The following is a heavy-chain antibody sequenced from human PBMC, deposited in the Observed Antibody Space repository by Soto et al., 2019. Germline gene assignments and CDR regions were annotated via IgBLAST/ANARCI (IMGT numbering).Heavy chain of an antibody. J-gene: IGHJ5*02. CDR3: ARDRSTYGGGGTGEVKENWFDP. CDR2: IYYSGST. V-gene: IGHV4-59*01. Sequence: SETLSLTCTVSGGSISSYYWSWIRQPPGKGLKWIGYIYYSGSTNYNPSLKSRVTISVDTSKNQFSLKLSSVTAADTAVYYCARDRSTYGGGGTGEVKENWFDPWGPGTLVTVSS. CDR1: GGSISSYY. D-gene: IGHD2-8*01.